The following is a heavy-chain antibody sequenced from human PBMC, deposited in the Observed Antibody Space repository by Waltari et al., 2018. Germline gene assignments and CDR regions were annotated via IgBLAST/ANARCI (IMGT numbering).Heavy chain of an antibody. Sequence: QVQLVQSGAEVKKPGASVNVSCKASGYNFIGYYIHWVRQAPGQGIEWMGMINPNTGGTKYAQKYQGRVTLTRDTSISTAYMELSSLGSDDMAVFYCAIQAARNFDYWGQGTLVTVSS. CDR1: GYNFIGYY. V-gene: IGHV1-2*02. D-gene: IGHD4-4*01. J-gene: IGHJ4*02. CDR2: INPNTGGT. CDR3: AIQAARNFDY.